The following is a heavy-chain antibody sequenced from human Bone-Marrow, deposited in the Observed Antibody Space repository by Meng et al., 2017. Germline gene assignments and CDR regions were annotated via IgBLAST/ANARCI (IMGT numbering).Heavy chain of an antibody. CDR1: GFTFSSYS. CDR2: ISYDGSNK. D-gene: IGHD2-15*01. J-gene: IGHJ4*02. V-gene: IGHV3-30*03. Sequence: GKLGESGGGLVKPGGSLRLSCAASGFTFSSYSMNWVRQAPGKGLEWVSVISYDGSNKYYADSVKGRFTISRDNSKNTLYLQMNSLRAEDTAVYYCARDRGGIDYWGQGTLVTVSS. CDR3: ARDRGGIDY.